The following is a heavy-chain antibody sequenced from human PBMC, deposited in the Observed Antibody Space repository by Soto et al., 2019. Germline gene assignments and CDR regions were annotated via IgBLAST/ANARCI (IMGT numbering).Heavy chain of an antibody. D-gene: IGHD2-15*01. Sequence: QVQLQESGPGLVKPSQTLSLTCTISGGSISSGGYYWSWIRQHPGKGLEWIGYIYYSGSTYYNPSLKSRVTISVDTSKNQFSLKLSSVTAADTAVYYCASTSGGSCYSCYYGMDVWGQGTTVTVSS. CDR1: GGSISSGGYY. V-gene: IGHV4-31*03. CDR2: IYYSGST. CDR3: ASTSGGSCYSCYYGMDV. J-gene: IGHJ6*02.